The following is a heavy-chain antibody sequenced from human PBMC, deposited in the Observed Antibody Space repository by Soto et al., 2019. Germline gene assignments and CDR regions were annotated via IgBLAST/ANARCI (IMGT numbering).Heavy chain of an antibody. J-gene: IGHJ4*02. CDR3: ARGGQDFWSGPFDY. Sequence: SETLSLTCTVSGGSISNYFCNWIRQPAGKGLEWIGRIDNSGSTNYNPSLKSRITMSADTSRNQFSLKLNSVTAADTAVYYCARGGQDFWSGPFDYWGQGALVTVSS. V-gene: IGHV4-4*07. D-gene: IGHD3-3*01. CDR2: IDNSGST. CDR1: GGSISNYF.